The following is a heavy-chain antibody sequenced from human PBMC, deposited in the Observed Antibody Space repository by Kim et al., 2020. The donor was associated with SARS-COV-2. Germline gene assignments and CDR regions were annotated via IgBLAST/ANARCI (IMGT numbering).Heavy chain of an antibody. V-gene: IGHV3-23*01. J-gene: IGHJ4*02. CDR3: AKGGTSPKPFDY. Sequence: YYAAPVKGRFTISRDNSKNTLYLQMNSLRAEDTAVYYCAKGGTSPKPFDYWGQGTLVTVSS. D-gene: IGHD3-16*01.